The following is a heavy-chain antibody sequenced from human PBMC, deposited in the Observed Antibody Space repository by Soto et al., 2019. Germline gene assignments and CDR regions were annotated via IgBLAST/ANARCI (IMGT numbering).Heavy chain of an antibody. Sequence: PGGSLRLSCAASGFTFSSYAMSWVRQAPGKGLEWVSVISGSGGSTYYADSVKGRFTISRDNSKNTLYLQMNSLRADDTAVYYCAKDLYSGADYGDYVGYWGQGTLVTVSS. V-gene: IGHV3-23*01. D-gene: IGHD4-17*01. J-gene: IGHJ4*02. CDR3: AKDLYSGADYGDYVGY. CDR2: ISGSGGST. CDR1: GFTFSSYA.